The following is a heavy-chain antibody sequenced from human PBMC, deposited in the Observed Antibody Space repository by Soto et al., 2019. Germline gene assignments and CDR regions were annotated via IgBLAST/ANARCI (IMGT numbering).Heavy chain of an antibody. D-gene: IGHD3-3*01. J-gene: IGHJ6*02. CDR2: ISSSSSTI. CDR3: ARAYYDFWSGYDYGMDV. Sequence: PXGSLRLSCSASGFTFSSYSMNWVRQAPGKGLEWVSYISSSSSTIYYADSVKGRFTISRDNAKNSLYLQMNSLRDEDTAVYYCARAYYDFWSGYDYGMDVWGQGTTATVSS. V-gene: IGHV3-48*02. CDR1: GFTFSSYS.